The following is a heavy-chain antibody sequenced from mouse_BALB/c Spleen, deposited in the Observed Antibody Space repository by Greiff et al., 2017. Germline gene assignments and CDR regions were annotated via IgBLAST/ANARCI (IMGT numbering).Heavy chain of an antibody. CDR1: GYTFTSYW. Sequence: QVQLKQSGAELAKPGASVKMSCKASGYTFTSYWMHWVKQRPGQGLEWIGYINPSTGYTEYNQKFKDKATLTADKSSSTAYMQLSSLTSEDSAVYYCAREGDGYSFDYWGQGTTLTVSS. V-gene: IGHV1-7*01. J-gene: IGHJ2*01. CDR3: AREGDGYSFDY. D-gene: IGHD2-3*01. CDR2: INPSTGYT.